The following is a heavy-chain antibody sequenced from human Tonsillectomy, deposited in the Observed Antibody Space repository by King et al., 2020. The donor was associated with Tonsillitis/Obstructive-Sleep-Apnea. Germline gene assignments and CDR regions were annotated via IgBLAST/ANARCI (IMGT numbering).Heavy chain of an antibody. Sequence: QLQESGPGLVKPSETLSLTCTVSGGSISSSSYYWGWIRQPPGKGLEWIGSIYYSGSTYYNPSLKSRVTISVDTSKNQFSLKLSSVTAADTAVYYCARTHDFRSGYYSLDPWGQGTLVTVSS. CDR3: ARTHDFRSGYYSLDP. D-gene: IGHD3-3*01. V-gene: IGHV4-39*01. CDR2: IYYSGST. CDR1: GGSISSSSYY. J-gene: IGHJ5*02.